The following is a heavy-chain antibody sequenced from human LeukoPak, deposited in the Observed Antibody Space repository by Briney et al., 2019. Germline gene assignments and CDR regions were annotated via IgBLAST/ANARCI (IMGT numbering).Heavy chain of an antibody. CDR2: INHSGGT. CDR3: ARGRWLYSYAPTYYFDY. D-gene: IGHD5-18*01. V-gene: IGHV4-34*01. Sequence: PSETLSLTCAVYGGSFSGYYWSWIRQPPGKGLEWIGEINHSGGTNYNPSLKSRVTISVDTSKNQFSLKLSSVTAADTAVYYCARGRWLYSYAPTYYFDYWGQGTLVTVSS. J-gene: IGHJ4*02. CDR1: GGSFSGYY.